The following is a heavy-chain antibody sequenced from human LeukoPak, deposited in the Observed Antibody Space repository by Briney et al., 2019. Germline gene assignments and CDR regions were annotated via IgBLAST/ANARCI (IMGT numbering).Heavy chain of an antibody. Sequence: SETLSLTCTVSGASFSSGDQYWNWIRQSPGKGLEWIGSIHPSGMLYNNPSLESRVTISIDTSRNQFSLNLNSVTAADTAVYFCSRGLDSRKLGYWGQGTLVTVSS. J-gene: IGHJ4*02. V-gene: IGHV4-31*03. D-gene: IGHD3-22*01. CDR1: GASFSSGDQY. CDR3: SRGLDSRKLGY. CDR2: IHPSGML.